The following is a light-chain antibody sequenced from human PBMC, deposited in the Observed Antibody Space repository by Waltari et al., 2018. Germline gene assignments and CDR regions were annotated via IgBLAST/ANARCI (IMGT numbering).Light chain of an antibody. V-gene: IGLV7-46*01. Sequence: QAVVTQEPSLTVSPGGTVTPTCGPSPGPVPSGNFPYWVQQKPGQAPRTLIYDSYIRQSWTPARFSASLVGGKAVLTLSGAQAEDEAKYYCWLAYTGGIVVFGGGTELAVL. CDR3: WLAYTGGIVV. CDR1: PGPVPSGNF. CDR2: DSY. J-gene: IGLJ2*01.